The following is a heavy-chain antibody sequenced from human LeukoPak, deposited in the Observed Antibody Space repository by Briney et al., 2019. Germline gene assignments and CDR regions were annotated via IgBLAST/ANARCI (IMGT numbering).Heavy chain of an antibody. J-gene: IGHJ4*02. Sequence: PSETLSLTCTVSGDSISSYYWSWIRQPPGKGLEWIGNIFYSGSPNYNPSLKSRVTTSFDTSKNQFSLKLSFVTAADTAVCYCARVGHIVAAGTYDYWGQGTLVTVSS. CDR2: IFYSGSP. V-gene: IGHV4-59*12. CDR3: ARVGHIVAAGTYDY. CDR1: GDSISSYY. D-gene: IGHD6-13*01.